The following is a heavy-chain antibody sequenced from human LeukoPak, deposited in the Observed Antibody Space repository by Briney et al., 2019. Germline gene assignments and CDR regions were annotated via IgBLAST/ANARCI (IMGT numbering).Heavy chain of an antibody. CDR3: ARDSTMVRGVIITALGY. V-gene: IGHV1-18*01. J-gene: IGHJ4*02. CDR1: SYSFTSYG. D-gene: IGHD3-10*01. Sequence: ASVKVSCKASSYSFTSYGISWVRQAPGQGLEWMGWISAYNGNTNYAQKLQGRVTMTTDTSTSTAYMELRSLRSDDTAVYYCARDSTMVRGVIITALGYWGQGTLVTVSS. CDR2: ISAYNGNT.